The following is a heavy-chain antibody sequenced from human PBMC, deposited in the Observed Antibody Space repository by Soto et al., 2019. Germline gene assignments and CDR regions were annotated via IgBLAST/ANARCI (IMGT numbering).Heavy chain of an antibody. D-gene: IGHD5-18*01. CDR1: GFTFSSYA. V-gene: IGHV3-23*01. J-gene: IGHJ6*03. CDR2: ISGSGGST. CDR3: AKDNTDYYYYYYMDV. Sequence: PGGSLRLSCAASGFTFSSYAMSWVRQAPGKGLEWVSAISGSGGSTYYADSVKGRFTISRDNSKNTLYLQMNSLRAEDTAVYYCAKDNTDYYYYYYMDVWGKGTTVTVSS.